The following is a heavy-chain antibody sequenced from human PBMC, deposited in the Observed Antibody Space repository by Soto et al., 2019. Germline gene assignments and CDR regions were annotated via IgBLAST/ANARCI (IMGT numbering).Heavy chain of an antibody. J-gene: IGHJ5*02. CDR1: GGSFSDYY. Sequence: SETLSLTCAVYGGSFSDYYWSWIRQPPGKGLEWIGEINHSGSTNYNPSLKSRVTISVDTSKNQFSLKLSSVTAADTAVYYCARDTRRYDILTGYYPWGQGTLVTVSS. V-gene: IGHV4-34*01. D-gene: IGHD3-9*01. CDR3: ARDTRRYDILTGYYP. CDR2: INHSGST.